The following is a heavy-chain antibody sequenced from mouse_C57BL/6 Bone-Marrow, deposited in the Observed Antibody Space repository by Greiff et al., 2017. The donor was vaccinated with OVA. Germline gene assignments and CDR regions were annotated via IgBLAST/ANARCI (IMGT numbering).Heavy chain of an antibody. CDR1: GFSLTSYG. CDR2: IWSGGST. Sequence: QVQLQQSGPGLVQPSQSLSITCTVSGFSLTSYGVHWVRQSPGKGLEWLVVIWSGGSTDYTAAFISRLSISQDNSQSPVFFTMNRLQADDTAIYDCVRKWAIDYRGQGTSVTASS. V-gene: IGHV2-2*01. CDR3: VRKWAIDY. J-gene: IGHJ4*01.